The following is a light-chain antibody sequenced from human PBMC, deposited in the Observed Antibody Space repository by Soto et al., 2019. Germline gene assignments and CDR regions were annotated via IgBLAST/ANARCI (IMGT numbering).Light chain of an antibody. CDR1: QGISSY. CDR2: AAS. CDR3: QQLNSYPIT. J-gene: IGKJ5*01. Sequence: DIQLTQSPSFLSASVGDRVTITCRASQGISSYLAWSQQKPGKAPKLLIYAASTLQSGLPSRFNGSGSGTEFTLTISRLQPKDFATYYCQQLNSYPITFGQGTRLEIK. V-gene: IGKV1-9*01.